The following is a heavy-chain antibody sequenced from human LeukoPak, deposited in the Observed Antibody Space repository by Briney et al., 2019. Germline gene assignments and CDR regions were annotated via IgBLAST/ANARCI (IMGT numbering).Heavy chain of an antibody. D-gene: IGHD4-11*01. CDR3: TLHNY. V-gene: IGHV1-3*03. CDR1: GYSFTSQD. J-gene: IGHJ4*02. CDR2: ISPDNGNA. Sequence: GASVKVSCKTSGYSFTSQDMHWVRQAPGQRLEWVGCISPDNGNAQYSQGFQGRVTITRDTSADTAYMELSSLRSEDMAVYYCTLHNYWGQGTLVTVSS.